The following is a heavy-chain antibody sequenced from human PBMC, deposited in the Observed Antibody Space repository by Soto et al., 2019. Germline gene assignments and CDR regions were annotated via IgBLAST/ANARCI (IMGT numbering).Heavy chain of an antibody. CDR1: GFTFDDYA. CDR3: AKGIHLDYGANWFDP. Sequence: EVQLVESGGGLLEPGRSLRLSSAASGFTFDDYAMHWVREAPGKGLERVSGISWNSGSIGYADSVKGRFTISRDNAKNSLYLQMNSLRAEDTALYYCAKGIHLDYGANWFDPWGQGTLVTVSS. J-gene: IGHJ5*02. CDR2: ISWNSGSI. V-gene: IGHV3-9*01. D-gene: IGHD4-17*01.